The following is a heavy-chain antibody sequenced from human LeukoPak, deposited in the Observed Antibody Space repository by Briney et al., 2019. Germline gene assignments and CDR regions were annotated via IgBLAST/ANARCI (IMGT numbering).Heavy chain of an antibody. Sequence: GASVKFSCKASGYTFTSYYMHWVRQAPGQGLEWMGWINPNSGGTNYAQKFQGRVTMTRDTSISTAYMELSRLRSDDTAVYYCARDRIGGWGAYYYYGMDVWGQGTTVTVSS. CDR3: ARDRIGGWGAYYYYGMDV. V-gene: IGHV1-2*02. CDR1: GYTFTSYY. D-gene: IGHD6-19*01. J-gene: IGHJ6*02. CDR2: INPNSGGT.